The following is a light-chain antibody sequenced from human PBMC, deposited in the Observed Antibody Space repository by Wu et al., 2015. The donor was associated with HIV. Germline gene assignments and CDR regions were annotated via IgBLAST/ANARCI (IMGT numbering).Light chain of an antibody. V-gene: IGKV3D-20*02. CDR1: QSVSSSY. CDR3: QQRLNWPPVT. Sequence: EIVLTQSPGTLSLSPGERATLSCRASQSVSSSYLAWYQQKPGQAPRLLICGASSRATGIPDRFSGSGSGTDFTLTISSLEPEDFAVYYCQQRLNWPPVTFGQGTRLEIK. J-gene: IGKJ5*01. CDR2: GAS.